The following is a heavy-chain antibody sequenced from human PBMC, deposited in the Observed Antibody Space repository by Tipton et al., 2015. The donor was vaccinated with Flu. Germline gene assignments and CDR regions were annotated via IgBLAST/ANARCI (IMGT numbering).Heavy chain of an antibody. CDR2: IYPVDSDT. CDR1: GYSFTSYW. J-gene: IGHJ4*02. D-gene: IGHD3-9*01. V-gene: IGHV5-51*03. CDR3: VRSSGLLTGYPLPGFDY. Sequence: VQLVQSGAEVKKPGESLKISCKGSGYSFTSYWIGWVRQMPGKGLEWMGIIYPVDSDTRYSPSFQGQVTISADKSISTAYLQWGSLKASETAMYYCVRSSGLLTGYPLPGFDYWGQGTLVTV.